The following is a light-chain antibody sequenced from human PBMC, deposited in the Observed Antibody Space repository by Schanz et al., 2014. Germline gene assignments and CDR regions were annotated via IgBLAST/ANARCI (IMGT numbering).Light chain of an antibody. Sequence: QSVLTQPASVSGSPGQSVTISCTGTSSDVGGYNYVSWYQQHPGKAPKLMISDVTRRPSGVPDRFSGSKSDNTASLTVSGLQAEDEADYYCSSYAGSINWVFGGGTKLTV. CDR1: SSDVGGYNY. J-gene: IGLJ3*02. V-gene: IGLV2-8*01. CDR3: SSYAGSINWV. CDR2: DVT.